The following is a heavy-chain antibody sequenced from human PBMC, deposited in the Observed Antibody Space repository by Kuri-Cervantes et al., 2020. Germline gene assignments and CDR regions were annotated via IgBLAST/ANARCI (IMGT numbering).Heavy chain of an antibody. Sequence: LSLTCAASGFTFSSYGMHWVRQAPGKGLEWVAVISYDGSNKYYADSVKGRFTISRDNSKNTLYLQMNSLRAEDTAVYYCAKDAYVRPSNRFDPWGQGTRVTVSS. V-gene: IGHV3-30*18. D-gene: IGHD3-16*01. CDR2: ISYDGSNK. CDR1: GFTFSSYG. CDR3: AKDAYVRPSNRFDP. J-gene: IGHJ5*02.